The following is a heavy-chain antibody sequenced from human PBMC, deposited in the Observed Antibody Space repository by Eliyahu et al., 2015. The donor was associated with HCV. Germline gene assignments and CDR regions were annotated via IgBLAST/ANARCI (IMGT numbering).Heavy chain of an antibody. CDR1: GGSFSGYY. D-gene: IGHD2-2*01. CDR2: INHSGST. J-gene: IGHJ5*02. V-gene: IGHV4-34*01. Sequence: QVQLQQWGAGLLKPSETLSLTCAVYGGSFSGYYWSWIRQPPGKGLEWIGEINHSGSTNYNPSLKSRVTISVDTSKNQFSLKLSSVTAADTAVYYCARGAPSLRRWFDPWGQGTLVTVSS. CDR3: ARGAPSLRRWFDP.